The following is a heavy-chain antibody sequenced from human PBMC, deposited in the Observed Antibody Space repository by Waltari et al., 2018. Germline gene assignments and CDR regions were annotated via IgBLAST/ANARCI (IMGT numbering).Heavy chain of an antibody. CDR2: ISPGDSET. CDR1: GYSFTSYW. D-gene: IGHD5-12*01. V-gene: IGHV5-51*01. Sequence: EVQLVQSGAEVKKPGESLKISCKGSGYSFTSYWIGWVRQMPGKGLEWMGIISPGDSETRYRQSYQGQVTTSADKSISTAYLQWSSLKASDTAMYYCATVEMATINSDYWGQGTLVTVSS. J-gene: IGHJ4*02. CDR3: ATVEMATINSDY.